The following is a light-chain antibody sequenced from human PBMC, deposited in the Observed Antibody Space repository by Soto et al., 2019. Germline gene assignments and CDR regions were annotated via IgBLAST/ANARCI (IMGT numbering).Light chain of an antibody. CDR3: QQANNFPLT. Sequence: DIQMTQSPSSVSASVGDRVTITCRASQGIGSWLAWYQQKPGKAPNLLIYAVSSLQSGVPSRFSGSGSVTAFPLTISSLQPEDFATYYCQQANNFPLTFGGGTQVEIK. CDR1: QGIGSW. J-gene: IGKJ4*01. V-gene: IGKV1-12*01. CDR2: AVS.